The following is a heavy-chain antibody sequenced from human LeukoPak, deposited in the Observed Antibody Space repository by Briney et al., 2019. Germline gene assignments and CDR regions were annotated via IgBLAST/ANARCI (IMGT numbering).Heavy chain of an antibody. CDR2: IYTSGST. D-gene: IGHD3-10*01. CDR1: SGSISSYY. CDR3: ARDIDYYGSGSYYGGLNWFDP. Sequence: SETLSLTCTVSSGSISSYYWSWIRQPAGKGLEWIGRIYTSGSTNYNPSLKSRVTMSVDTSKNQFSLKLSSVTAADTAVYYCARDIDYYGSGSYYGGLNWFDPWGQGTLVTVSS. J-gene: IGHJ5*02. V-gene: IGHV4-4*07.